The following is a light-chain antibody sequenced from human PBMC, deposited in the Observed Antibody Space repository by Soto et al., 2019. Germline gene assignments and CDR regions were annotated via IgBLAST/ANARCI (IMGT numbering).Light chain of an antibody. J-gene: IGKJ1*01. CDR2: GAS. CDR3: QQLSSYPRT. CDR1: QGISSY. V-gene: IGKV1-9*01. Sequence: DIQLTQSPSFLSASVGDRVTITCRASQGISSYLAWYQQEPGKAPNLLIYGASTLQSGVPSRFSGSGSGTEFTLTISSLQPEDFATYYCQQLSSYPRTFGQGTKVEIK.